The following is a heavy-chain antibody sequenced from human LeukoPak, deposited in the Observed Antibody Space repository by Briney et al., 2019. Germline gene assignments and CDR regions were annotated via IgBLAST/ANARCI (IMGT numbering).Heavy chain of an antibody. Sequence: GGSLRLSCTASGFTFSSYNMNWVRQAPGKGLEWVSSISSTGGYIYYADSVKGRFTISRDNAKNSLYLQMNSLRAEVTALYYCASETRDIVVFDPWGQGTLVTVSS. J-gene: IGHJ5*02. CDR3: ASETRDIVVFDP. D-gene: IGHD2-15*01. CDR1: GFTFSSYN. V-gene: IGHV3-21*01. CDR2: ISSTGGYI.